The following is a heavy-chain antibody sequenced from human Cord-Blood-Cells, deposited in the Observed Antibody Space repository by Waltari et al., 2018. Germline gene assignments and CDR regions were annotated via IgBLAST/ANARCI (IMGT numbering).Heavy chain of an antibody. V-gene: IGHV4-31*03. CDR1: GGSLSSGGYY. J-gene: IGHJ5*02. CDR2: IYYSGST. CDR3: ARNLIAAAGGFDP. D-gene: IGHD6-13*01. Sequence: QVQLQESGPGLVKPSQTLSPTCPVSGGSLSSGGYYWSWLRQPPRKGLEWIGYIYYSGSTYYNPSLKSRVTISVDTSKNQFSLKLSSVTAADTAVYYCARNLIAAAGGFDPWGQGTLVTVSS.